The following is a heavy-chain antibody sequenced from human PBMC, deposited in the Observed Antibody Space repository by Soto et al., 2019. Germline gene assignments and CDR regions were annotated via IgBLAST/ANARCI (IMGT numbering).Heavy chain of an antibody. V-gene: IGHV3-30*03. D-gene: IGHD2-15*01. CDR3: AASAHGSGGSSLDY. Sequence: QVQLVESGGGVVQPGRSLRLSCAASGFIFRIYGMHWVRQAPGKGLEWVAVISYDGSNKDYADSAKGRFTISRDNSKNTLFLQMHSLRAEDTAVYYCAASAHGSGGSSLDYWGQGTLVTVSS. CDR2: ISYDGSNK. J-gene: IGHJ4*02. CDR1: GFIFRIYG.